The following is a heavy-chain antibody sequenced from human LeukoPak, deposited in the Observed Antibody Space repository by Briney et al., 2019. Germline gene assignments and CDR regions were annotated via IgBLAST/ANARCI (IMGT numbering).Heavy chain of an antibody. CDR2: INSSSSTI. CDR3: AKDIKSYCSSSSCYPYFDY. CDR1: GFTFSSYS. J-gene: IGHJ4*02. D-gene: IGHD2-2*01. V-gene: IGHV3-48*04. Sequence: GGSLRLSCAASGFTFSSYSMNWVRQAPGKGLEWVSYINSSSSTIYYADSVKGRFTISRDNAKNSLYLQMNSLRAEDTAVFYCAKDIKSYCSSSSCYPYFDYWGQGTLVTISS.